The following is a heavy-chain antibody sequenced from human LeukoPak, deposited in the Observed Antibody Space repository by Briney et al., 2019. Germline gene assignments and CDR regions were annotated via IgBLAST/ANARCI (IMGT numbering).Heavy chain of an antibody. D-gene: IGHD3-3*01. CDR3: AKGSSRFGDYFDY. Sequence: GGSLRLSCAASGFTFSSYGMHLVRQAPGKGLEWVAVISYDGSNKYYADSVKGRFTISRDNSKNTLYLQMNSLRAEDTAVYYCAKGSSRFGDYFDYWGQGTLVTVSS. V-gene: IGHV3-30*18. CDR2: ISYDGSNK. CDR1: GFTFSSYG. J-gene: IGHJ4*02.